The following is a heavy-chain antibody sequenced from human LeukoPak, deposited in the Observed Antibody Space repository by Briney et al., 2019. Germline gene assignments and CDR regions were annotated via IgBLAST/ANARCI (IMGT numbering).Heavy chain of an antibody. J-gene: IGHJ6*03. CDR2: IYYSGST. D-gene: IGHD2-2*01. CDR1: GGSISSSSYY. Sequence: SETLSLTCTVSGGSISSSSYYWGWIRQPPGKGLEWIGSIYYSGSTYYNPSLKSRVTISVDTSKNQFSLKLSSVTAADTAVYYCARIPDIVVVPAGYYYYYYMDAWGKGTTVTVSS. V-gene: IGHV4-39*01. CDR3: ARIPDIVVVPAGYYYYYYMDA.